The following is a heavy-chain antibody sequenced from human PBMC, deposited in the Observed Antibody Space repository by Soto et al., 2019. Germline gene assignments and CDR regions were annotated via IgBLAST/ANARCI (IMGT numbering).Heavy chain of an antibody. Sequence: GGSLRLSCAASGFPFSNAGRNWVRQAPGKGLEWVGRIKSKTDGGTTDYAAPVEGRFTISRDDSKNTLYLQMNSLKTEDTAVYYCTTSDGDYYYYGMDVWGQGTTVTVSS. CDR1: GFPFSNAG. D-gene: IGHD4-17*01. J-gene: IGHJ6*02. CDR3: TTSDGDYYYYGMDV. V-gene: IGHV3-15*07. CDR2: IKSKTDGGTT.